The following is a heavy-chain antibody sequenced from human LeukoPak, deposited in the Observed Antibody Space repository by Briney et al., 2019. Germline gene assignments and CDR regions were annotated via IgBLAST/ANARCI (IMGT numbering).Heavy chain of an antibody. Sequence: PGGSLRLSCAASGFTFSSYWMHWLRQAPGKGLVWVSRINSDGSSTDYADSVKGRFTISRDNAKNTLYLQMNSLRAEDTAVYYCARDPRGGTLESWGQGTLVTVSS. V-gene: IGHV3-74*01. J-gene: IGHJ4*02. D-gene: IGHD3-10*01. CDR1: GFTFSSYW. CDR3: ARDPRGGTLES. CDR2: INSDGSST.